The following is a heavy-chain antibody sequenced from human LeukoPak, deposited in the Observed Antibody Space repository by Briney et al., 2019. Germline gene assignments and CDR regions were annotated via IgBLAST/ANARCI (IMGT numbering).Heavy chain of an antibody. V-gene: IGHV3-23*01. D-gene: IGHD4-17*01. CDR2: VTGSGSRA. Sequence: GGSLRLSCATSQFKFNNYGMTWVRQAPGKGLEWVSSVTGSGSRAQYADSVQGRFTISRDNSKNTLYLQMNSLRAEDTAVYYCAKDPNGDYIGTFDIWGQGTMVTVSS. CDR3: AKDPNGDYIGTFDI. J-gene: IGHJ3*02. CDR1: QFKFNNYG.